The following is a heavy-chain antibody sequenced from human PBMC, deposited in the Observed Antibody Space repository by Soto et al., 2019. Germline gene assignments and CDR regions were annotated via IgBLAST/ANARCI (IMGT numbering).Heavy chain of an antibody. CDR3: ARDQEVNYSDYGGSDFYYGMDV. D-gene: IGHD4-17*01. CDR1: GDSISSGGYY. CDR2: IYHSGST. J-gene: IGHJ6*02. V-gene: IGHV4-31*03. Sequence: QVQLQESGPGLVKPSQTLSLTCSVSGDSISSGGYYWSWIRQRPGKGLEWIGYIYHSGSTYYNPSLKRRLTISIDTSKNQFSLKLSSVTAADTAVYYCARDQEVNYSDYGGSDFYYGMDVWGQGATVTVSS.